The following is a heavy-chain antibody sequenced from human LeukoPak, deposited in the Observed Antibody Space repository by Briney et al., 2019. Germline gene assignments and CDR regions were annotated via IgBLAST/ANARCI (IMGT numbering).Heavy chain of an antibody. D-gene: IGHD3-3*01. CDR2: ISSSGSTI. CDR1: GFTFSSYE. Sequence: GGSLGLSCAASGFTFSSYEMNWVRQAPGKGLEWVSYISSSGSTIYYADSVKGRFTISRDNAKNSLYLQMNSLRAEDTAVYYCAREACLEWLLLPGCFDLWGRGTLVTVSS. CDR3: AREACLEWLLLPGCFDL. J-gene: IGHJ2*01. V-gene: IGHV3-48*03.